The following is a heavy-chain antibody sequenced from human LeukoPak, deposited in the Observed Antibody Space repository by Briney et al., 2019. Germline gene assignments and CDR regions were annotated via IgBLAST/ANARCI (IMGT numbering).Heavy chain of an antibody. Sequence: GGSLRLSCAASGFTVSSNYMSWVRQAPGKGLEWVSVIYSGGSTYYADSVKGRFTISRDNSKNTLYLQMNSLRAEDTAVYYCARDSSGWSTPLYGMDVWGQGTTVTVSS. D-gene: IGHD6-19*01. CDR1: GFTVSSNY. CDR2: IYSGGST. CDR3: ARDSSGWSTPLYGMDV. J-gene: IGHJ6*02. V-gene: IGHV3-66*01.